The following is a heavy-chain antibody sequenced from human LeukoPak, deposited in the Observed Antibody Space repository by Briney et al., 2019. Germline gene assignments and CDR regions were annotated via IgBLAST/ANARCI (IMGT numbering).Heavy chain of an antibody. Sequence: PSETLSLTCAVYGGSFSGYYWSWIRQPPGKGLEWIGEINHSGSTNYNPSLKSRVTISVDTSKNQFSLKLSSVTAADTAVYYCARGLQKILLGWYFDLRGRGTLVTVSS. D-gene: IGHD3-10*01. CDR3: ARGLQKILLGWYFDL. CDR2: INHSGST. CDR1: GGSFSGYY. J-gene: IGHJ2*01. V-gene: IGHV4-34*01.